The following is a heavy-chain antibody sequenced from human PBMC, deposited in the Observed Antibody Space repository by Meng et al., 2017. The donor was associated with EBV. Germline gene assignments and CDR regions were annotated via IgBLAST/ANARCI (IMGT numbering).Heavy chain of an antibody. CDR3: ASESGRGFTPDY. CDR1: GGTFRSDA. V-gene: IGHV1-69*01. D-gene: IGHD3-10*01. J-gene: IGHJ4*02. CDR2: LIPMSGAP. Sequence: QGQLRESGAEGKKPGSSVKVSCRTSGGTFRSDAVSWVRQAPGQGLEWMGGLIPMSGAPHYAQKFQDRVTIIADESTSTHSMELNNLRFEDTAMYYCASESGRGFTPDYWGQGTLVTVSS.